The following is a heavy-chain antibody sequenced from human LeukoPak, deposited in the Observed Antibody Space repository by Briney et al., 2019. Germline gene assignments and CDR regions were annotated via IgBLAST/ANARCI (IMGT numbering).Heavy chain of an antibody. D-gene: IGHD1-7*01. J-gene: IGHJ5*02. V-gene: IGHV3-7*01. CDR3: VSTTGP. Sequence: PGGSLRLSCAASGFTFSYYWVRWVRQAPGKGLEWVANIKEDGSEKYYVDSVRGRFTVSIDNAKNSLYLQMSSLRAEDTAVYYCVSTTGPWGQGTLVTVSS. CDR2: IKEDGSEK. CDR1: GFTFSYYW.